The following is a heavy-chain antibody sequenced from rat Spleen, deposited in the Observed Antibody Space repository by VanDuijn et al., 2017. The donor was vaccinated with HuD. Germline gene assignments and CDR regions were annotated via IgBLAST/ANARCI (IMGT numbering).Heavy chain of an antibody. CDR1: GFSLTSYN. D-gene: IGHD5-1*01. Sequence: QVQLKESGPGLVQPSQTLSLTCTVSGFSLTSYNVHWLRQPTGKGLEWMGVIWTYGSTDYNSALKSRLSISRDTSKSQVFLKMNSLQTEDIATYYCAREGSWYFDFWGPGTMVTVSS. CDR2: IWTYGST. V-gene: IGHV2-30*01. J-gene: IGHJ1*01. CDR3: AREGSWYFDF.